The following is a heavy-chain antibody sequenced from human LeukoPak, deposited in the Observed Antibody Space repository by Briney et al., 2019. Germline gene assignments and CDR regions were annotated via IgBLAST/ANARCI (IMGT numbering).Heavy chain of an antibody. J-gene: IGHJ4*02. CDR2: INSDGSST. Sequence: GGSLRLSCAASGFTFSSYWMHWVRHAPGKGLVWVSRINSDGSSTSYADSVKGRFTISRDNAKNTVYLQMNSLRAEDTAVYYCARDGLYSSSWQTFDYWGQGTLVTVYS. V-gene: IGHV3-74*01. CDR3: ARDGLYSSSWQTFDY. CDR1: GFTFSSYW. D-gene: IGHD6-13*01.